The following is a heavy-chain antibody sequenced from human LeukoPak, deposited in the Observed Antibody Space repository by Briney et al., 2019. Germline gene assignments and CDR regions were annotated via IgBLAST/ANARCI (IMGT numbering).Heavy chain of an antibody. CDR3: ARQGYGATSQGAADY. CDR2: ISAYNGNT. V-gene: IGHV1-18*01. D-gene: IGHD4-23*01. CDR1: GYSFTSYG. J-gene: IGHJ4*02. Sequence: ASVKVSCKASGYSFTSYGISWVRQAPGQGLEWMGWISAYNGNTNYAANLQGRVTLTTDTSTITAYMELRSLRSDDTAVYYCARQGYGATSQGAADYWGQGTLVTVSS.